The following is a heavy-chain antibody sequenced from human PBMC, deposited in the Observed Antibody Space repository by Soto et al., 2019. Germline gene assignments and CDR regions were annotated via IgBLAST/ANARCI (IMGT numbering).Heavy chain of an antibody. V-gene: IGHV2-70*01. Sequence: ESGPTLVNPTQTLTLTCTFSGFSLSTSGMCVSWIRQPPGKALEWLALIDWDDDKYYSTSLKTRLTISKDTSKNQVVLTMTNMDPVDTATYYCARIPYYYDSSGYYYRPYYFDYWGQGTLVTVSS. CDR2: IDWDDDK. D-gene: IGHD3-22*01. CDR1: GFSLSTSGMC. CDR3: ARIPYYYDSSGYYYRPYYFDY. J-gene: IGHJ4*02.